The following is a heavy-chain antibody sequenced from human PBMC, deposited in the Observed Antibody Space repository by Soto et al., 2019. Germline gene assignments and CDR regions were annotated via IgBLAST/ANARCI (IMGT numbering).Heavy chain of an antibody. J-gene: IGHJ4*02. Sequence: EVQLVESGGGLVQPGRSLRLSCAASGFTFDDYAMHWVRQAPGKGLEWVSGISWNSGSIGYADSVKGRFTISRDNAKNCLYLQMNGLRAEDTALYYCAKGYLGVATTTLDYWGQGTLVTVSS. CDR3: AKGYLGVATTTLDY. CDR1: GFTFDDYA. CDR2: ISWNSGSI. D-gene: IGHD5-12*01. V-gene: IGHV3-9*01.